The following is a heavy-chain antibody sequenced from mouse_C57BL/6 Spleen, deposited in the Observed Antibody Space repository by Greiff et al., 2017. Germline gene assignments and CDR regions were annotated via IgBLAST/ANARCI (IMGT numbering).Heavy chain of an antibody. CDR1: GYTFTSYW. J-gene: IGHJ4*01. Sequence: QVQLQQPGAELVMPGASVKLSCKASGYTFTSYWMHWVKQRPGQGLEWIGEIDPSDSYTNYNQKFKGKSTLTVDKSSSTAYMQLSSLTSEASAVYYCARGYSPYAMDYWGQGTSVTVSS. CDR2: IDPSDSYT. V-gene: IGHV1-69*01. D-gene: IGHD1-1*01. CDR3: ARGYSPYAMDY.